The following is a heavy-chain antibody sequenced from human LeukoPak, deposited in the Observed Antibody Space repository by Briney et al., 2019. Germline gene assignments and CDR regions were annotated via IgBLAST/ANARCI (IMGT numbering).Heavy chain of an antibody. Sequence: GGSLRLSCVASGFTFSSYWMHWVRQDPRKGLVWVSRINGDGRNINYADSVRGRFTITRDNAKNTLFLQMNTLRVEDTAVYYCTRDLMDYDVSTGLHHYYMDVWGQGTTVTVSS. J-gene: IGHJ6*02. CDR2: INGDGRNI. V-gene: IGHV3-74*01. D-gene: IGHD3-9*01. CDR1: GFTFSSYW. CDR3: TRDLMDYDVSTGLHHYYMDV.